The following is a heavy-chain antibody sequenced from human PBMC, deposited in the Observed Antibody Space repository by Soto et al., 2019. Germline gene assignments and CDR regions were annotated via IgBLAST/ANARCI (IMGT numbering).Heavy chain of an antibody. J-gene: IGHJ4*02. D-gene: IGHD3-3*01. V-gene: IGHV3-53*01. CDR2: ISSDGST. CDR1: GFTVSSTY. Sequence: LRFSCAASGFTVSSTYMSWVREAPGKGPEWVSVISSDGSTYYADSVKGRFTISRDISKNTLYLQMNSLRAEDTAVYYCARDRQLEYWGQGTMVTVAS. CDR3: ARDRQLEY.